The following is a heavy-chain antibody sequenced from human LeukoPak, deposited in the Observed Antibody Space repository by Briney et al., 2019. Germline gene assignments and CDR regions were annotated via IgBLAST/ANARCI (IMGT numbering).Heavy chain of an antibody. CDR3: ARDTTYDSSGYPSPNHAFDI. Sequence: PEGSLRLSCAASGFTFSSYAMSWVRQAPGKGLEWVSSISSSSSYIYYADSVKGRFTISRDNAKNSLYLQMNSLRAEDTAVYYCARDTTYDSSGYPSPNHAFDIWGQGTMVTVSS. CDR1: GFTFSSYA. D-gene: IGHD3-22*01. V-gene: IGHV3-21*01. J-gene: IGHJ3*02. CDR2: ISSSSSYI.